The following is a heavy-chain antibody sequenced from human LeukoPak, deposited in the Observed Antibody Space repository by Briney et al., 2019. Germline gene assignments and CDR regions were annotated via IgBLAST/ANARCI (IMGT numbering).Heavy chain of an antibody. CDR3: ARNAIASPDFDY. CDR2: ISSSGAVI. V-gene: IGHV3-48*03. J-gene: IGHJ4*02. CDR1: GFTFSSYE. D-gene: IGHD2-2*01. Sequence: GGSLRLSCAASGFTFSSYEMNWVRQAPGKGLEWVSYISSSGAVIYYAESIKGRFTDSRDNAKKSLYLQLTGLRVEDTAVYYCARNAIASPDFDYWGQGTPVTVS.